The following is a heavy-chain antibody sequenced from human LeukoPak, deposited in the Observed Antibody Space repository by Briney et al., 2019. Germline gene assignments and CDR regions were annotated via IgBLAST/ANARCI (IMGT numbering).Heavy chain of an antibody. CDR2: IIPIFGTA. CDR1: GGTFSSYA. CDR3: AKDHDYGSWTKGVWFDP. D-gene: IGHD3-10*01. Sequence: SVKVSCKASGGTFSSYAISWVRQAPGQGLEWMGGIIPIFGTANYAQKFQGRVTITADNSTSTAYMELSSLRSEDTAVYYCAKDHDYGSWTKGVWFDPWGQGTLVTVSA. J-gene: IGHJ5*02. V-gene: IGHV1-69*06.